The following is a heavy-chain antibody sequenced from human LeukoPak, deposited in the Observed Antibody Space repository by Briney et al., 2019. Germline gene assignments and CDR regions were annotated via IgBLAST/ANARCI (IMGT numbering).Heavy chain of an antibody. CDR1: GGTFSSYA. V-gene: IGHV1-69*13. D-gene: IGHD2-21*02. Sequence: SVKVSCKASGGTFSSYAISWVRQAPGQGLEWMGGIIPIFGTANYSQKFQGRVTITADESTSTAYMELSSLRSEDTAVYYCARTSYCGGDCLDYWGQGTLVTVSS. CDR3: ARTSYCGGDCLDY. CDR2: IIPIFGTA. J-gene: IGHJ4*02.